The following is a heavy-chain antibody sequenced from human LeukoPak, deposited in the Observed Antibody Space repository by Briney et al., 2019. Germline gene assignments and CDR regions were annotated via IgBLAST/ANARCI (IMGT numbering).Heavy chain of an antibody. V-gene: IGHV3-74*01. Sequence: GGSLRLSCAASGFTFSSYWMHWVRQAPGKGLVWVSRINSDGSATSYVDSVKGRFTISRDNAKNTLYLQANSLRAEDTAVYYCARGVYGSGSYSANNWGQGTLVTVSS. CDR2: INSDGSAT. D-gene: IGHD3-10*01. J-gene: IGHJ4*02. CDR3: ARGVYGSGSYSANN. CDR1: GFTFSSYW.